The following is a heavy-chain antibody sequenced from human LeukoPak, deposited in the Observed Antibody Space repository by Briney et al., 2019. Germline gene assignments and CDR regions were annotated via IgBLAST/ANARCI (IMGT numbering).Heavy chain of an antibody. CDR1: GYSFTSYW. J-gene: IGHJ4*02. CDR3: ARHVTYYYDSSEYYFDY. CDR2: IYPGDSDT. V-gene: IGHV5-51*01. D-gene: IGHD3-22*01. Sequence: GESLKIPCKGSGYSFTSYWIGWVRQMPGKGLEWMGIIYPGDSDTRYSPSFQGQVTISADKSISTAYLQWSSLKASDTAMYYCARHVTYYYDSSEYYFDYWGQGTLVTVSS.